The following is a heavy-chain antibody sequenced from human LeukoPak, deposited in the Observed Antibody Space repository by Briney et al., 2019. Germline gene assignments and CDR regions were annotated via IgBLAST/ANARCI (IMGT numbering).Heavy chain of an antibody. V-gene: IGHV1-24*01. D-gene: IGHD1-1*01. CDR1: GYTLTELS. Sequence: ASVKVSCKVSGYTLTELSMHWVRQAPGKGLEWMGGFDPEDGETIYAQKFQGRVTMTEDTSTDTAYMELSSLRSEDTAVYYCATGLGTTRRTGGYYSDYWGQGTLVTVSS. CDR3: ATGLGTTRRTGGYYSDY. CDR2: FDPEDGET. J-gene: IGHJ4*02.